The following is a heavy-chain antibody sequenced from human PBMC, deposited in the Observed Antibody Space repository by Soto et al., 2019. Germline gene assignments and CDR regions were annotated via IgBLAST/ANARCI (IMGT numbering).Heavy chain of an antibody. D-gene: IGHD4-17*01. V-gene: IGHV3-48*01. Sequence: ESVGGLVQPGGSLRLSCAASGFTFSSYSMNWVRQAPGKGLEWVSYISSSSSTIYYADSVKGRFTISRDNAKNSLYLQMNSLRAEDTAVYYCARDRPEYGDLFDYWGQGTLVTVSS. CDR3: ARDRPEYGDLFDY. CDR2: ISSSSSTI. J-gene: IGHJ4*02. CDR1: GFTFSSYS.